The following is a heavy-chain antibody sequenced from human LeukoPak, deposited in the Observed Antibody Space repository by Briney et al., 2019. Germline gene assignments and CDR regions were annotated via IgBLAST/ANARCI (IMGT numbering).Heavy chain of an antibody. CDR3: APLPLAYCGGDCYHIDY. J-gene: IGHJ4*02. CDR2: ISSSSSYI. CDR1: GFTFSSYS. Sequence: GGSLRLSYAASGFTFSSYSMNWVRQAPGKGLECVSSISSSSSYIYYADSVKGRFTISRDNAKNSLYLQMNSLRAEDTAVYYCAPLPLAYCGGDCYHIDYWGQGTLVTVSS. V-gene: IGHV3-21*01. D-gene: IGHD2-21*02.